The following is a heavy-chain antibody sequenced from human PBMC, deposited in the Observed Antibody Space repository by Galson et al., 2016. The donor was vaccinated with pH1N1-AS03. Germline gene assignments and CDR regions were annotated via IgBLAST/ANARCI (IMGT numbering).Heavy chain of an antibody. D-gene: IGHD3-3*01. V-gene: IGHV1-18*01. J-gene: IGHJ4*02. CDR3: VRESEISGVVFFNY. Sequence: SCKASGYTFTTYGISWVRQAPGQGLEWMGWISAYYGDTHFAHKFQARVTLTRDTSTATAYMELRNLRSDDTAVYYCVRESEISGVVFFNYWGQGTLVTVSS. CDR1: GYTFTTYG. CDR2: ISAYYGDT.